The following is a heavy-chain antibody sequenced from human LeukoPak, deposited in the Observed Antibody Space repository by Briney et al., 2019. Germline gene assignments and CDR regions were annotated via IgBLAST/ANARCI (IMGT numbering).Heavy chain of an antibody. J-gene: IGHJ6*02. V-gene: IGHV4-59*08. CDR1: GGSISTYF. CDR2: IHYTGST. D-gene: IGHD1-26*01. Sequence: SETLSLTCTVSGGSISTYFRSWIRQPPGKGLEWIGYIHYTGSTKYNPSLKSRVTISVDTSKNQFSLKLSSVTAADTAVYYCARQAVGATGYYGMDVWGQGTTITVSS. CDR3: ARQAVGATGYYGMDV.